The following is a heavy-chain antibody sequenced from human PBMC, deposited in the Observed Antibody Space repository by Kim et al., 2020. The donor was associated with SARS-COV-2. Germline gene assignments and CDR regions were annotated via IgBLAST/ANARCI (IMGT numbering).Heavy chain of an antibody. V-gene: IGHV3-23*01. CDR1: GFTFSSYA. D-gene: IGHD6-19*01. CDR3: AKDRGKYSSGSGVDFDY. Sequence: GGSLRLSCAASGFTFSSYAMSWVRQAPGKGLEWVSAISGSGGSTYYADSVKGRFTISRDNSKNTLYLQMNSLRAEDTAVYYCAKDRGKYSSGSGVDFDYWGQGTLVTVSS. CDR2: ISGSGGST. J-gene: IGHJ4*02.